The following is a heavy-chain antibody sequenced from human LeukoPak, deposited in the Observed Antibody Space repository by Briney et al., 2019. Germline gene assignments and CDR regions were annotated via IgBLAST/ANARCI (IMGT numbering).Heavy chain of an antibody. CDR1: GYTFTSYY. D-gene: IGHD5-12*01. CDR2: INPSGGST. V-gene: IGHV1-46*01. Sequence: ASVKVSCKASGYTFTSYYMHWVRQAPGQGLEWMGIINPSGGSTSYAQKFQGRVTMTRDTSTSTVYMELSSLRSEDAAVYYCAREAVATIARYYGMDVWGQGTTVTVSS. CDR3: AREAVATIARYYGMDV. J-gene: IGHJ6*02.